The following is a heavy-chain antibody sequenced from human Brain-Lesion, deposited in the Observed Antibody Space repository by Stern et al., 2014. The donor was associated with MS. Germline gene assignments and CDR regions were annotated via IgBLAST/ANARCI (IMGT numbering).Heavy chain of an antibody. D-gene: IGHD5-18*01. CDR2: IHPSGSA. CDR1: GGSISSGSDY. CDR3: ASGYRIFDY. Sequence: QLVQSGPGLVKPSQTLSLTCTVSGGSISSGSDYWSWIRQPVGKGLEWIGLIHPSGSAFSTPSLKSRVTISTDTSMNQFSLELNSATAADTAIYYCASGYRIFDYWGQGILVTVSS. J-gene: IGHJ4*02. V-gene: IGHV4-61*02.